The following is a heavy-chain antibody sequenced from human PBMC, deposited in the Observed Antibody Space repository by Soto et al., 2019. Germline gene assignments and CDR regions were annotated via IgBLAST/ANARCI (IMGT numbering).Heavy chain of an antibody. CDR1: GFTVTNLY. J-gene: IGHJ4*02. V-gene: IGHV3-66*01. Sequence: EVQLVESGGGLVRPGGSLRLSCAASGFTVTNLYMTWVRQAPGKGMEWVSVISSGGSTYYADSVKGRFTISRDNSKSTLYLEMNSLRAGDTAVYYWARDTFGGAYDFCHGGQGTLVIVSS. CDR3: ARDTFGGAYDFCH. D-gene: IGHD3-3*01. CDR2: ISSGGST.